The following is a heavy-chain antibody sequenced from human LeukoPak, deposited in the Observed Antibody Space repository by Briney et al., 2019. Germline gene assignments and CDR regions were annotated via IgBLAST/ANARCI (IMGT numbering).Heavy chain of an antibody. CDR1: GYTFTGYY. J-gene: IGHJ6*02. CDR3: ARETIVVVPAAKGVNYYYGMDV. Sequence: ASVKVSCKASGYTFTGYYMHWVRQAPGQGLEWMGWINPNSGGTNYAQKFQGRVTMTRDTSISTAYMELSRLRSDDTAVYYCARETIVVVPAAKGVNYYYGMDVWGQGTTVTVSS. D-gene: IGHD2-2*01. V-gene: IGHV1-2*02. CDR2: INPNSGGT.